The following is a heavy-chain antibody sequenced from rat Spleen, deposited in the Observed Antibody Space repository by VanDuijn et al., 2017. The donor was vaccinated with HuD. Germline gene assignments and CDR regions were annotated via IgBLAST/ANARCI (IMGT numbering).Heavy chain of an antibody. CDR1: GFNFNDYW. V-gene: IGHV4-2*01. CDR2: INKDSSIK. Sequence: EVKLVESGGGLVQPGRSLKLSCAASGFNFNDYWMGWVRQAPGKGLEWIGEINKDSSIKKYSPSLKGKFTISRDNAQNTLYLQMSKPGSEDTAIYYCVREAFGVDYWGQGVMVTVSS. D-gene: IGHD4-3*01. J-gene: IGHJ2*01. CDR3: VREAFGVDY.